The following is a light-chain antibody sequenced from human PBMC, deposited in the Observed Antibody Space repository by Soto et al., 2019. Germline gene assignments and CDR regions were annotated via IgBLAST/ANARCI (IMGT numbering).Light chain of an antibody. V-gene: IGKV3-20*01. CDR1: QSVSSSY. Sequence: EIVLTQSPGTLSLSPGERATLSCRASQSVSSSYLAWYQQKPGQAPRPLIYGASSRAIGIPDRFSGSGSGTDFTLTISSLEPEDLAVYYCQQYGSSPWTFGQGTKVEIK. CDR2: GAS. CDR3: QQYGSSPWT. J-gene: IGKJ1*01.